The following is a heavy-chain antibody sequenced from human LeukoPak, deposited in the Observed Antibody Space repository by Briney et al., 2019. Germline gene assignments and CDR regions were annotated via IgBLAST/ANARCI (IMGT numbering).Heavy chain of an antibody. CDR3: ARGLYGSGRVRFDP. CDR1: GGSISSGGYY. J-gene: IGHJ5*02. D-gene: IGHD3-10*01. CDR2: IYYSGST. Sequence: SQTLSLTCTVSGGSISSGGYYWSWIRQHPGKGLEWIGYIYYSGSTYYNPSLKSRVTISVDTSKNQFSLKLSSVTAADTAVYYCARGLYGSGRVRFDPWGQGTLVTVSS. V-gene: IGHV4-31*03.